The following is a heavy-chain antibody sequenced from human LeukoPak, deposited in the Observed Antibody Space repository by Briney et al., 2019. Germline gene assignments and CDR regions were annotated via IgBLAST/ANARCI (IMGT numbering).Heavy chain of an antibody. CDR1: GFSFSSYA. D-gene: IGHD2-21*01. CDR2: ISAGGGST. Sequence: GGSLRLSCAASGFSFSSYAMSWVRQAPRKGLEWVSSISAGGGSTYYADSVKGRFTISGDNSKNTLYLQMNSLRAEDTAVYYCAKDLRTAAYRDGCWGQGTLVTVSS. J-gene: IGHJ4*02. V-gene: IGHV3-23*01. CDR3: AKDLRTAAYRDGC.